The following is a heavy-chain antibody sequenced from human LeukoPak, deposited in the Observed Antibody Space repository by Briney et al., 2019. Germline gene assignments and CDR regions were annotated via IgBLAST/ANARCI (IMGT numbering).Heavy chain of an antibody. CDR1: GFSFSSYA. D-gene: IGHD6-19*01. CDR2: ISRSGST. V-gene: IGHV3-23*01. J-gene: IGHJ3*02. Sequence: GGSLRLSCAASGFSFSSYAMAWVRQAPGRGLEWLSVISRSGSTYYADPMKGRFTISRDNSKNTVYLQMNSLGVEDTAVYYCARDPAVSGFTFDIWGQGTKITVSS. CDR3: ARDPAVSGFTFDI.